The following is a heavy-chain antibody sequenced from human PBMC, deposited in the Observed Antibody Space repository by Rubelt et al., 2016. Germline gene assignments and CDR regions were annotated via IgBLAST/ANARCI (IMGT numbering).Heavy chain of an antibody. D-gene: IGHD3-10*01. CDR3: ARGGVRVLLWFGELFREENGMDV. J-gene: IGHJ6*02. V-gene: IGHV1-8*01. CDR2: MNPNSGNT. Sequence: INWVRQATGQGLEWMGWMNPNSGNTGYAQKFQGRVTMTRNTSISTAYMELSSLRSEDTAVYYCARGGVRVLLWFGELFREENGMDVWGQGTTVTVSS.